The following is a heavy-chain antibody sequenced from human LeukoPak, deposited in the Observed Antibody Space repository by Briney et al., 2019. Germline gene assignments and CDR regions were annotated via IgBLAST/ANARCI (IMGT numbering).Heavy chain of an antibody. Sequence: PGGSLRLSCAASGFTFSGYYMSWIRQAPGKGLEWVSYISSGSRYIDYADSVEGRFTISRDNAKNSVYLQMTSLRAEDTAVYYCTRDQSGSGFNSDYWGQGTLVTVSS. CDR2: ISSGSRYI. CDR1: GFTFSGYY. V-gene: IGHV3-11*05. D-gene: IGHD5-24*01. J-gene: IGHJ4*02. CDR3: TRDQSGSGFNSDY.